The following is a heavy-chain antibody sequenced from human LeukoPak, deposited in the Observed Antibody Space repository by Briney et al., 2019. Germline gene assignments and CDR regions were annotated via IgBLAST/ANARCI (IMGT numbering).Heavy chain of an antibody. CDR2: IIPIFGTA. V-gene: IGHV1-69*01. CDR3: ARTLGYCSSTSCYARYNWFDP. Sequence: SVKVSCKASGGTFSSYAISWVRQAPGQGLEWMGGIIPIFGTANYAQKFQGRVTITADESTSTAYMELSSLRSEDTAVYYRARTLGYCSSTSCYARYNWFDPWGQGTLVTVSS. J-gene: IGHJ5*02. CDR1: GGTFSSYA. D-gene: IGHD2-2*01.